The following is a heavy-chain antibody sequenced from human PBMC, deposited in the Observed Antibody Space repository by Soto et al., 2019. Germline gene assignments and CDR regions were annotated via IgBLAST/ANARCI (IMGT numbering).Heavy chain of an antibody. CDR1: GFTFNNYW. Sequence: EVQLVESGGELVQPGGSLRLSCAASGFTFNNYWTHWVRQAPGKGLVWVSRINTDGSRTNYADSVKGRFTISRDNAKNTLYLQMDSLRAEDTAVYYCAKVATGSYNWFDPWGQGTLVTVSS. V-gene: IGHV3-74*01. CDR2: INTDGSRT. D-gene: IGHD1-1*01. CDR3: AKVATGSYNWFDP. J-gene: IGHJ5*02.